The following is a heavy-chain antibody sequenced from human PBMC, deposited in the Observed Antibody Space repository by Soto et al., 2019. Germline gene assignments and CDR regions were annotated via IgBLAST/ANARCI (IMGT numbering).Heavy chain of an antibody. V-gene: IGHV3-11*01. J-gene: IGHJ3*02. Sequence: PGGSLRLSCAASGFTFSDYYMNWIRKAPGKGLEWLSYISSSGSTIYYADSVKGRFTISRDNAKNSLYLQMNSLRAEDTAVYYCAREYYYDSSGPPYIWGQGTMVTVSS. CDR2: ISSSGSTI. CDR3: AREYYYDSSGPPYI. D-gene: IGHD3-22*01. CDR1: GFTFSDYY.